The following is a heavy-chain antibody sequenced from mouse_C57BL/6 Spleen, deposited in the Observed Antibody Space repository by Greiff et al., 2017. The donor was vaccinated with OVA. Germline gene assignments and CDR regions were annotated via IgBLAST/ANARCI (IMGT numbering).Heavy chain of an antibody. D-gene: IGHD2-4*01. CDR2: IDPSDSYT. Sequence: QVQLQQPGAELVMPGASVKLSCKASGYTFTSYWMHWVKQRPGQGLEWIGEIDPSDSYTNYNQKFKGKSTLTVDKSSSTAYMQLSSLTSEDSAVYYCAIGYDYGLHDYWGQGTTLTVSS. J-gene: IGHJ2*01. V-gene: IGHV1-69*01. CDR3: AIGYDYGLHDY. CDR1: GYTFTSYW.